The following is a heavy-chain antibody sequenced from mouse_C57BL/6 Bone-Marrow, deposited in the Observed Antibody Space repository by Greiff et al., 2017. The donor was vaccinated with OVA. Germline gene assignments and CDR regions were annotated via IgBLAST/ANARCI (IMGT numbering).Heavy chain of an antibody. CDR2: IYPGSGNT. CDR3: ARLLGHYYAMDY. V-gene: IGHV1-76*01. J-gene: IGHJ4*01. CDR1: GYTFTDYY. Sequence: QVQLQQSGAELVRPGASVKLSCKASGYTFTDYYINWVKQRPGQGLEWIARIYPGSGNTYYNEKFKGKATLTAEKSSSTAYMQLSSLTSEDSAVYFCARLLGHYYAMDYWGQGTSVTVSS. D-gene: IGHD3-3*01.